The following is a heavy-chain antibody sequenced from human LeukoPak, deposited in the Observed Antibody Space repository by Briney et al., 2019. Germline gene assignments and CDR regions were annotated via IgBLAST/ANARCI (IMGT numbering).Heavy chain of an antibody. CDR2: MSHSGTT. J-gene: IGHJ4*02. CDR1: GYSITSGFY. CDR3: ARCTAVAGIGGDFDY. V-gene: IGHV4-38-2*02. D-gene: IGHD6-19*01. Sequence: SETLSLACSVSGYSITSGFYWGWIRQPPGKGLEWIGSMSHSGTTYYNPSLKSRVTISVDTSKNQFSLKLSSVTAADTAVYYCARCTAVAGIGGDFDYWGQGTLVTVSS.